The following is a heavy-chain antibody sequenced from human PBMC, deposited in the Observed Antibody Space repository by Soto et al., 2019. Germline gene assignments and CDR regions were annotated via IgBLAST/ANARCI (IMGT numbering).Heavy chain of an antibody. Sequence: GGSLRLSCAASGFTFSSYAMSWVRQAPGKGLEWVSGISWSSGSIDYADSVKGRFTISRDNAKNSLYLQMNSLRAEDTALYYCAKDKFDFWSGQPIRTGAFDIWGQGTMVTVSS. CDR3: AKDKFDFWSGQPIRTGAFDI. V-gene: IGHV3-9*01. D-gene: IGHD3-3*01. CDR1: GFTFSSYA. CDR2: ISWSSGSI. J-gene: IGHJ3*02.